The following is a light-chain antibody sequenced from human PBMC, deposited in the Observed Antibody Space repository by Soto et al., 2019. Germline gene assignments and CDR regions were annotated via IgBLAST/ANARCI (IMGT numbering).Light chain of an antibody. Sequence: DIQMTQSPFTLSASVGDRVTISCRAGQTISSWVAWYQHKPGKAPKLLIYKAATLQTGVPSRFSGSGAGTEFTLTISSLQADDFATYFCQQYSRYPWTFGQGTKVEIK. V-gene: IGKV1-5*03. J-gene: IGKJ1*01. CDR3: QQYSRYPWT. CDR2: KAA. CDR1: QTISSW.